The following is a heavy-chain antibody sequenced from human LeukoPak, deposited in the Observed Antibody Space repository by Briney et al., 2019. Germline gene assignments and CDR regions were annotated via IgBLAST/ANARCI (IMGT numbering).Heavy chain of an antibody. CDR2: IHYSGTT. CDR1: GGSISSSIYY. CDR3: ARSLSYGQLSYYGMDV. D-gene: IGHD2-2*01. V-gene: IGHV4-39*07. J-gene: IGHJ6*02. Sequence: SETLSLTCTVSGGSISSSIYYWGWIRQPPGKGLEWIGNIHYSGTTYYDPSLKSRATISVDTSQNQFSLNLSSLTAADTAVYYCARSLSYGQLSYYGMDVWGQGTTVTVSS.